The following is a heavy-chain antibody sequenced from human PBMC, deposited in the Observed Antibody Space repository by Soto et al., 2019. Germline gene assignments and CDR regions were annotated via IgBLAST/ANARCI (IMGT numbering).Heavy chain of an antibody. Sequence: TSETLSLTCTVSGGSISSSSYYWGWIRQPPGKGLEWIGSIYYSGSTYYNPSLKSRVTISVDTSKNQFSLKLSSVTAADTAVYYCAIHNGLFPGLDYWGQGTLVTVPQ. V-gene: IGHV4-39*01. J-gene: IGHJ4*02. D-gene: IGHD2-21*01. CDR1: GGSISSSSYY. CDR3: AIHNGLFPGLDY. CDR2: IYYSGST.